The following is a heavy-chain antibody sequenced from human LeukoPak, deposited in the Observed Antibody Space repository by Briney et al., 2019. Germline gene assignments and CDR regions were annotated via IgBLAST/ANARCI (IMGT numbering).Heavy chain of an antibody. CDR1: VFTFSIYE. CDR2: ISRSGRSI. V-gene: IGHV3-48*03. CDR3: AREGYCSSNSCYGPQYFQH. J-gene: IGHJ1*01. Sequence: GWALRLSCAASVFTFSIYEMHWVRPPPGKGLEWVSYISRSGRSIYYAHTVKDRATISRDNAKNSLYLQMNSLRAEDTAVYYCAREGYCSSNSCYGPQYFQHWGQGTLVTVSS. D-gene: IGHD2-2*01.